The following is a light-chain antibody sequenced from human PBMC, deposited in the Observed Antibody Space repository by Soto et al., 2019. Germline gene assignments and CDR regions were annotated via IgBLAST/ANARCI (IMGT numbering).Light chain of an antibody. Sequence: QSVLTQPPSVSGAPGQRVTISCTGSSSNIGAGYDVHWYEQLPGTAPKVLIYGNSNRPSGVPDRFSGSKSGTSASLAITGLQAEHEADYYCQSYDSSLSGLYVFGTGTRSPS. CDR3: QSYDSSLSGLYV. CDR1: SSNIGAGYD. CDR2: GNS. V-gene: IGLV1-40*01. J-gene: IGLJ1*01.